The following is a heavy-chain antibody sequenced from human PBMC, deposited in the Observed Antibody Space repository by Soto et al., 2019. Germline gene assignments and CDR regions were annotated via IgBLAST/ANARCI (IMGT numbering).Heavy chain of an antibody. D-gene: IGHD2-8*01. CDR3: AHSGLIDGQYVADAVHF. V-gene: IGHV2-5*02. CDR2: IYWDHDK. J-gene: IGHJ3*01. CDR1: GFSLDASAVG. Sequence: QITLRESGPTLVKPTQTLTLTCTFSGFSLDASAVGVGWIRQPPGKALEWLALIYWDHDKRYNPSLKSRLTRTKETSKDQLVLTMTNMDPLDTATYFRAHSGLIDGQYVADAVHFWGQGTMVTVSS.